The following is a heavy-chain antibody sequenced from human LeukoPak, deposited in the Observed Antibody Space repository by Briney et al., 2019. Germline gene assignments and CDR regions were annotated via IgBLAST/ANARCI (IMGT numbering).Heavy chain of an antibody. CDR2: IYDSGST. CDR3: ARQSISGSSLSYFDY. CDR1: GGSISSYY. D-gene: IGHD3-22*01. V-gene: IGHV4-59*01. Sequence: SGTLSLTCTVSGGSISSYYWSWIRQPPGKGLEWIGNIYDSGSTNYNPSLKSRVTISVDTSKNQCSLKLSSVTAADTAVYYCARQSISGSSLSYFDYWGQGTLVNVSS. J-gene: IGHJ4*02.